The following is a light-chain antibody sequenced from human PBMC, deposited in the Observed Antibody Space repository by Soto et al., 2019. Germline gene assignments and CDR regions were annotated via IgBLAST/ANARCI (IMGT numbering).Light chain of an antibody. CDR3: QSYDNSLSAHYV. V-gene: IGLV1-40*01. CDR1: SSNIGAGYD. Sequence: QSVLTQPPSVSGAPGQRVAISCTGRSSNIGAGYDVHWYQQLPGTAPKLLIYGNSNRPSGVPDRFSGSKSGTSASLAITGLQAEDEAGYYCQSYDNSLSAHYVFGTGTKLTVL. CDR2: GNS. J-gene: IGLJ1*01.